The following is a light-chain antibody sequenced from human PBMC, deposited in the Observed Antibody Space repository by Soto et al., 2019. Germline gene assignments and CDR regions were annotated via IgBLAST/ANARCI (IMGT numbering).Light chain of an antibody. CDR2: WAS. V-gene: IGKV4-1*01. J-gene: IGKJ1*01. CDR3: LQYNGLPVT. CDR1: HSVLYTPNKKSY. Sequence: DILMTQSPDSLAVSLGERATITCRSSHSVLYTPNKKSYLAGYQQQPVQPPKLLIYWASNRQSGVPHRFSGSGSGTEFNLTISSLQADDVAVSYCLQYNGLPVTVGQATKVDVK.